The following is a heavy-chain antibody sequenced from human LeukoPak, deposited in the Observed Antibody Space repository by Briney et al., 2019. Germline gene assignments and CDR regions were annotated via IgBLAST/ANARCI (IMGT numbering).Heavy chain of an antibody. CDR1: GFTFSSYW. Sequence: GGSLRLSCAASGFTFSSYWMHWVRQAPGKGLVWVSRINSDGSSTSYADSVKGRFTISRDNSKNTLYLQMNSLRAEDTAVYYCANIGIWFAHAFDIWGQGTMVTVSS. CDR2: INSDGSST. CDR3: ANIGIWFAHAFDI. D-gene: IGHD3-10*01. V-gene: IGHV3-74*01. J-gene: IGHJ3*02.